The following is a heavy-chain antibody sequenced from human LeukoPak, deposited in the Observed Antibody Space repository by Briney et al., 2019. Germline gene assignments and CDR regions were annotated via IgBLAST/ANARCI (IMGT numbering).Heavy chain of an antibody. V-gene: IGHV4-4*02. CDR1: GGSISSSNW. J-gene: IGHJ5*02. Sequence: PSGTLSLTCAVSGGSISSSNWWSWVRQPPGKGLEWIGEIYHSGTTNYNPSLKSRVTISVDKSKNQFSLKLSSVTAADTAVYYCARSPSGSSSRWFDPWGQGTLVTVSS. CDR2: IYHSGTT. CDR3: ARSPSGSSSRWFDP. D-gene: IGHD1-26*01.